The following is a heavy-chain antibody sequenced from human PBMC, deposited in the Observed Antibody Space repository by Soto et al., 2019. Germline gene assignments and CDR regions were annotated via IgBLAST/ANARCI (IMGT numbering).Heavy chain of an antibody. J-gene: IGHJ5*02. D-gene: IGHD2-15*01. CDR1: GGSFSGYY. Sequence: QVQLQQWGAGLLKPSETLSLTCAVYGGSFSGYYWSWIRQPPGKGLECIGEINHSRSTNYNQSLKSRVTISVDTSKNQFSLKMISVTAADTAVYYCTRRPVVRVVADSSSGFDPWGQGTLVTVSS. CDR2: INHSRST. V-gene: IGHV4-34*01. CDR3: TRRPVVRVVADSSSGFDP.